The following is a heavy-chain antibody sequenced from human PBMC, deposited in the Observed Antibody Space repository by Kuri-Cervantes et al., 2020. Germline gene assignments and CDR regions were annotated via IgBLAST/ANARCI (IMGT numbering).Heavy chain of an antibody. CDR2: VSPYSGAT. CDR3: ATRTILNEVTLDF. V-gene: IGHV1-2*02. D-gene: IGHD3-9*01. CDR1: GYTFTSYD. J-gene: IGHJ4*02. Sequence: ASVKVSCKASGYTFTSYDINWVRQATGQGLEWLGWVSPYSGATNFAQKFQGRVTMTTDTSINTAFLELSSLKTDDTAVYYCATRTILNEVTLDFWGQGTLVTVSS.